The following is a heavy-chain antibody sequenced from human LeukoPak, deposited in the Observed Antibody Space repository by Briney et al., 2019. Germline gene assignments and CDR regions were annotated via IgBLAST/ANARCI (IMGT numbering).Heavy chain of an antibody. Sequence: SETLSLTCAVYGASFNTYYWTWIRQSPDKGLEWIGEVKHDGDTNFNPSLRSRVVMSVDASKNQFSLKMTSVTAADTAIYFCARGPVALPNDRLSLFFDFWGQGTLVTVSS. CDR3: ARGPVALPNDRLSLFFDF. J-gene: IGHJ5*01. CDR2: VKHDGDT. CDR1: GASFNTYY. D-gene: IGHD2-8*01. V-gene: IGHV4-34*01.